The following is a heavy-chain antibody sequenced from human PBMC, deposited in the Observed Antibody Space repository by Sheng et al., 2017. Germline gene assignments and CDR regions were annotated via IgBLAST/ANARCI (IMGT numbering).Heavy chain of an antibody. D-gene: IGHD6-13*01. V-gene: IGHV4-34*01. CDR2: INHSGST. CDR3: ARHKGKNRYSSSFNYYFDY. J-gene: IGHJ4*02. Sequence: QVQLQQWGAGLLKPSETLSLTCAVYGGSFSGYYWSWIRQPPGKGLEWIGEINHSGSTNYNPSLKSRVTISVDTSKNQFSLKLSSVTAADTAVYYCARHKGKNRYSSSFNYYFDYWGQGTLVTVSS. CDR1: GGSFSGYY.